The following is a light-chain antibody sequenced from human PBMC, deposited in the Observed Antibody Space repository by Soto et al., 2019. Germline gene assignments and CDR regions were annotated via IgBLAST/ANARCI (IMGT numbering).Light chain of an antibody. CDR1: QSVSSY. CDR2: AAS. V-gene: IGKV3-15*01. J-gene: IGKJ5*01. Sequence: EIVMTQSPATLSVSPGERATLSCRASQSVSSYLAWYQQKPGQAPRLLIYAASTRATGFPARFSASGSGTDFTLTISSLQSEDFAIYYCQQYDTWPSFGQGTRLEIK. CDR3: QQYDTWPS.